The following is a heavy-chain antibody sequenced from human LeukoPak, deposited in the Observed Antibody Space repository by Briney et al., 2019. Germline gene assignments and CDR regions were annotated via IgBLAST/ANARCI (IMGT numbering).Heavy chain of an antibody. D-gene: IGHD6-13*01. J-gene: IGHJ4*02. V-gene: IGHV4-4*07. Sequence: SETLSLTCTVSGGSISSYYWSWIRQPAGKGLEWIGRIYTSGSTNYNPSLKSRVTMSVDTSKNQFSLKLSSVTAADTAVYYCARLQRIIAAAGTVDYWGQGTLVTVSS. CDR2: IYTSGST. CDR1: GGSISSYY. CDR3: ARLQRIIAAAGTVDY.